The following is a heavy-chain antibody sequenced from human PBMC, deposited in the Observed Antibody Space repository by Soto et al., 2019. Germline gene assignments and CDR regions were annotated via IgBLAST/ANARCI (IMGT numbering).Heavy chain of an antibody. CDR1: GFTFSDYY. Sequence: QVQLVESGGGLVKPGGSLRLSCAASGFTFSDYYMSWIRQAPGKWLEWVSYISSSGSTIYYADSVKGRFTICTDNAKNSLYLQMNRRRAENTDVYYCERDDDIVVVTGGAFDTWWQGTMFSVSS. V-gene: IGHV3-11*01. J-gene: IGHJ3*02. D-gene: IGHD2-21*02. CDR2: ISSSGSTI. CDR3: ERDDDIVVVTGGAFDT.